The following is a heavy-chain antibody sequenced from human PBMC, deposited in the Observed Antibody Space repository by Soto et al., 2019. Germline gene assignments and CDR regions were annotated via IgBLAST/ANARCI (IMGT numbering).Heavy chain of an antibody. D-gene: IGHD3-3*01. J-gene: IGHJ6*02. V-gene: IGHV3-33*06. CDR2: IWYDGSKK. CDR1: GFTFKNYG. CDR3: AKDRSTPLNLYYDFWSGYYTPYYYYGMDV. Sequence: PGGSLRLSCAASGFTFKNYGMHWVRQAPGKGLEWVAVIWYDGSKKYYADSVKGRFTISRDDSEKALYLQMNSVRAEDTAVYYCAKDRSTPLNLYYDFWSGYYTPYYYYGMDVWGQGTTVTVSS.